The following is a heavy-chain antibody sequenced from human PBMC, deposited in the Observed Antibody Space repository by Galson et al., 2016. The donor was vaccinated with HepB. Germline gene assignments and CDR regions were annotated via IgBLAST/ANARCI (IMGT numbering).Heavy chain of an antibody. J-gene: IGHJ6*02. CDR3: ARGPRYQVHYAMDV. Sequence: SLRLSCAASGFTFTQCWMHWVRLAPGKGLAWVARINNDGSSTNYAPSAKGRFTISRDNVENTVYLQMNSLTVEDTAIYFCARGPRYQVHYAMDVWGQGTTVTVS. CDR2: INNDGSST. CDR1: GFTFTQCW. V-gene: IGHV3-74*01. D-gene: IGHD2-2*01.